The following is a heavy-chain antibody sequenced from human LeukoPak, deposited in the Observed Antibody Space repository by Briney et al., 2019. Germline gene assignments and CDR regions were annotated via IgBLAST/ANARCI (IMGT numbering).Heavy chain of an antibody. CDR2: FYTSGST. D-gene: IGHD2-2*01. J-gene: IGHJ4*02. Sequence: PSETLSLTCTVSGDSISSGSYDWRWIRQPGGKGLEWIVRFYTSGSTNYNRSLKSRVTISVHTSKNQFSLKLSSVTAADTAVYYCARARRYAPFDYWGQGTLVTVSS. V-gene: IGHV4-61*02. CDR1: GDSISSGSYD. CDR3: ARARRYAPFDY.